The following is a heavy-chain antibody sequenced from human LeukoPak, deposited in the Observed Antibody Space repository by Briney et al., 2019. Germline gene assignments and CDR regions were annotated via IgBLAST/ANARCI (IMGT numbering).Heavy chain of an antibody. CDR2: IYYSGST. J-gene: IGHJ4*02. Sequence: PSQTLSLTCTVSGGSISSGDYYWSWIRQPPGKGLEWIGYIYYSGSTYYNPSLKSRVTISVDTSKNQFSLKLSSVTAADTAVYYCARWSEGSGSYPDYWGQGTLVTVSS. D-gene: IGHD3-10*01. CDR1: GGSISSGDYY. CDR3: ARWSEGSGSYPDY. V-gene: IGHV4-30-4*01.